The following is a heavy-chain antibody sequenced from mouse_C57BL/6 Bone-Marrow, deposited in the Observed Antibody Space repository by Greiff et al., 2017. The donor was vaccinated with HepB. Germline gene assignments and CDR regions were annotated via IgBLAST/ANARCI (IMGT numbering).Heavy chain of an antibody. CDR1: GYTFTSYW. CDR3: EVATTDGVDY. CDR2: IYPGNSDT. D-gene: IGHD1-1*01. Sequence: VQLQQSGTVLARPGASVKMSCKTSGYTFTSYWMHWVKQRPGQGLEWIGAIYPGNSDTSYNQKFKGKAKLTAVTSGSTAYMELSSLTNEDSAVYYCEVATTDGVDYWGQGTTVTVSS. J-gene: IGHJ2*01. V-gene: IGHV1-5*01.